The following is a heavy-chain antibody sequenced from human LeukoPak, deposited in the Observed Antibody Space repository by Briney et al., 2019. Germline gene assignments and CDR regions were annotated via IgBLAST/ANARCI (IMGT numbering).Heavy chain of an antibody. D-gene: IGHD2-15*01. CDR1: GYTLTELS. CDR3: ATFPRYCSGGSCRLDPFDY. CDR2: FDPEDGET. J-gene: IGHJ4*02. V-gene: IGHV1-24*01. Sequence: GAPVKVSCKVSGYTLTELSMHWVRQAPGKGLEWMGGFDPEDGETIYAQKFQGRVTMTEDTSTDTAYMELSSLRSEDTAVYYCATFPRYCSGGSCRLDPFDYWGQGTLVTVSS.